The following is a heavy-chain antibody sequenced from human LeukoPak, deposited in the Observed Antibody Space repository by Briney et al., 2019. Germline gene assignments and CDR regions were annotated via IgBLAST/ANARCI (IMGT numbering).Heavy chain of an antibody. CDR1: GLTFSSYW. CDR2: INEDGSGK. Sequence: GGSLRLSWAVAGLTFSSYWMSWVRQAPGKGLEWLANINEDGSGKYYKDSVKGRFTVSRDNAKNSLYLQLNSLGAEDTAVYYCAKDLKYIPHYWGQGVLVTVSS. CDR3: AKDLKYIPHY. V-gene: IGHV3-7*01. J-gene: IGHJ4*02. D-gene: IGHD2-21*01.